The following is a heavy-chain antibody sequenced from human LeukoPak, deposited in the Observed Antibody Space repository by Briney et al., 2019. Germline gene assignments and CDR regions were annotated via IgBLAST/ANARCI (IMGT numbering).Heavy chain of an antibody. CDR1: GFSLSTSGMC. J-gene: IGHJ6*03. Sequence: SGPPLVKPTQTLTLTCTFSGFSLSTSGMCVSWIRQPPVKALEWLARIDWADDKYYSTSLKTRLTISKDTSKNQVVLTMTNIDPVDTATYYCARIRATGYCSSTSCYLGGYYYYYMDVWGKGTTVTVSS. V-gene: IGHV2-70*11. CDR2: IDWADDK. D-gene: IGHD2-2*03. CDR3: ARIRATGYCSSTSCYLGGYYYYYMDV.